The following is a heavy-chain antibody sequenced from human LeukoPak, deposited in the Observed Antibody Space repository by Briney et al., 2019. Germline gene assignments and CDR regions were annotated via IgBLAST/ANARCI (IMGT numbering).Heavy chain of an antibody. CDR2: ISGSGAST. CDR3: AKEAVGPYAFDI. CDR1: GFTFSSYA. V-gene: IGHV3-23*01. J-gene: IGHJ3*02. Sequence: GGSLRLSCAASGFTFSSYAMSWVRQAPGKGLEWVSGISGSGASTYYADSVKGRFTISRDNSKNTLYLLMNSLRAEDTAVYYCAKEAVGPYAFDIWGQGTMVTVSS. D-gene: IGHD6-19*01.